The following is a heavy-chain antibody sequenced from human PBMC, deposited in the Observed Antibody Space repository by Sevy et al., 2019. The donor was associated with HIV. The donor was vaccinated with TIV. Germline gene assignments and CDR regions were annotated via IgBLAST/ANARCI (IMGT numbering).Heavy chain of an antibody. D-gene: IGHD3-22*01. CDR2: ISYDGSTK. J-gene: IGHJ1*01. CDR3: ARDSYYDSSTGYMGVFQH. V-gene: IGHV3-30*03. Sequence: GGSLRLSCEVPGFTFNSYSFNCVRQAPGKGLEWVAVISYDGSTKEYADSVKGRFSISRDNSKNTLYLQMNGLRPEDTAVYYCARDSYYDSSTGYMGVFQHWGQGTLVTVSS. CDR1: GFTFNSYS.